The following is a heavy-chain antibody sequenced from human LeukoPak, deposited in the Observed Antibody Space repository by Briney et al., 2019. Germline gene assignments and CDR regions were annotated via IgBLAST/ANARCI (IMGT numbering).Heavy chain of an antibody. J-gene: IGHJ4*02. CDR2: INPDGSEK. V-gene: IGHV3-7*01. CDR1: GFTFSSNW. Sequence: PGGSLRLSCAASGFTFSSNWITWVRQAPGKGLEWVANINPDGSEKNYVDSVKGRFTISRDNAKNSLFLQMNSLRTEDTAVYYCATYRVRHMNSLDYWGRGTLVTVSS. CDR3: ATYRVRHMNSLDY. D-gene: IGHD2-21*01.